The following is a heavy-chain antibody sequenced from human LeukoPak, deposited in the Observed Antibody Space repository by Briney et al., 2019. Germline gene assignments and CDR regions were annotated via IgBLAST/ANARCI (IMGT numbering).Heavy chain of an antibody. J-gene: IGHJ4*02. CDR3: ATSQSSVAGIVAD. CDR2: ISGSGSNK. V-gene: IGHV3-11*04. Sequence: GGSLRLSCAVSGFPFSDYFMTWMRQAPGMGLEWVSYISGSGSNKYYADSVRGRFTISRDNAKNSLYLQMNSLRVEDTAVYYCATSQSSVAGIVADWGQGTLVTVSS. D-gene: IGHD6-19*01. CDR1: GFPFSDYF.